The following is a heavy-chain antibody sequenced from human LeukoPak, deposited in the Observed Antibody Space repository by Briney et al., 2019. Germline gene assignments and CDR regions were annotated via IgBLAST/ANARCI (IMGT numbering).Heavy chain of an antibody. CDR1: GFNCNSHT. CDR2: ISSTSI. Sequence: PGGSLRLSCAASGFNCNSHTMNWVRQAPGKGLEWISYISSTSIYYADSVKGRFTISRDIAKNSLYLQMNSLRAEDTAMYYCARDNLAAVGDDNFDLWGQGTMVTVSS. CDR3: ARDNLAAVGDDNFDL. V-gene: IGHV3-48*04. D-gene: IGHD6-13*01. J-gene: IGHJ3*01.